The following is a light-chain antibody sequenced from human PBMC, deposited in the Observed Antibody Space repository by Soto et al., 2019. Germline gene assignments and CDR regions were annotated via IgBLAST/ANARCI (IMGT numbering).Light chain of an antibody. CDR3: QQDGSSPRT. V-gene: IGKV3-20*01. CDR2: GAS. CDR1: QSVSSSY. J-gene: IGKJ1*01. Sequence: EIVFTQSPGTLSLSPEERATLSCRASQSVSSSYLAWYQQKPGQAPRLLIYGASSRATGIPDRFSGSGSGTDFTLTISRLEPEDFAVYYCQQDGSSPRTFGQGTKVDIK.